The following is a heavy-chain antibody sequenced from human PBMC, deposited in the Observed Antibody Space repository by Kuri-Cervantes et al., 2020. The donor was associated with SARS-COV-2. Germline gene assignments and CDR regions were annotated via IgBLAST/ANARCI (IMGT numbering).Heavy chain of an antibody. CDR2: ISSSSSTI. Sequence: GESLKISCAASGFSFGDYSMNWVRQAPGKGLEWVSYISSSSSTIYYADSVKGRLTISRDNSKNTLYLQMNNLRAEDSAVYYCAKVVSGPLIGADAFEMRGQGTMVTVSS. V-gene: IGHV3-48*01. J-gene: IGHJ3*02. D-gene: IGHD3-16*02. CDR1: GFSFGDYS. CDR3: AKVVSGPLIGADAFEM.